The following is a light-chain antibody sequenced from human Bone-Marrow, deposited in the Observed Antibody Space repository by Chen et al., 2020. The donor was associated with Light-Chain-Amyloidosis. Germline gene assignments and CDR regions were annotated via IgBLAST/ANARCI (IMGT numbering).Light chain of an antibody. CDR2: DVS. Sequence: SYVLTQPSSVSVAPGQMATIACGGNNIGSTSVHWYQQTPGQAPLLVVYDVSDRPSGIPERLSGSNSGNTATLTISRVEAGDEADYYCQVWDRSSDRPVFGGGTKLTVL. J-gene: IGLJ3*02. V-gene: IGLV3-21*02. CDR1: NIGSTS. CDR3: QVWDRSSDRPV.